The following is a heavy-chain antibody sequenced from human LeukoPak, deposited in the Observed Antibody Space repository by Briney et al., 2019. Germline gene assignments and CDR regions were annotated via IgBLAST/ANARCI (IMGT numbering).Heavy chain of an antibody. D-gene: IGHD1-7*01. J-gene: IGHJ6*03. CDR1: GGSFSNYY. CDR3: ARRWNYGRNYYIDV. CDR2: INDNGRA. V-gene: IGHV4-34*01. Sequence: ASETLSLTCAVDGGSFSNYYWNGIRQPPGKGLEWLGEINDNGRANYSPSLMSRVTVSVDTSKNQFSLRLTSVTATDTAVYYCARRWNYGRNYYIDVWGKGATVSVSS.